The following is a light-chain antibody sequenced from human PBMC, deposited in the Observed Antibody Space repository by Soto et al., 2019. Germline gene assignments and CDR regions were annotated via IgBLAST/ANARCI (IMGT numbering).Light chain of an antibody. CDR2: GAS. CDR3: QQYGSSPWT. J-gene: IGKJ1*01. V-gene: IGKV3-20*01. Sequence: EIALTQSPGTLSLSLGERATLSCRASQSVTNYYLAWYQQKPGQAPRLFIYGASSRATGIPDRFSGSGSGTDFTLTISRLEPEDFAVYYCQQYGSSPWTFGQGTKVEIK. CDR1: QSVTNYY.